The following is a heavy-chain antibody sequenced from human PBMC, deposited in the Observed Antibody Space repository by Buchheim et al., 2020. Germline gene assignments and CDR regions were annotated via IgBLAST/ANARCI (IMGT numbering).Heavy chain of an antibody. Sequence: QVQLQESGPGLVKPSQTLSLTCTVSGDSMERGGFYWNWIRQHPGMGLEFIGYMYNSGCTYFNPSLRSRVTISADTSKTQFSLKLSSVTAADTAVYFCARGTPRYYLDFWGQGTL. CDR3: ARGTPRYYLDF. D-gene: IGHD3-10*01. CDR1: GDSMERGGFY. CDR2: MYNSGCT. J-gene: IGHJ4*02. V-gene: IGHV4-31*03.